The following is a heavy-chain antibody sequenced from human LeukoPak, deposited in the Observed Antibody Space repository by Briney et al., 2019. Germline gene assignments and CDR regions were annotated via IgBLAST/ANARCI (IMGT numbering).Heavy chain of an antibody. CDR3: ARDRFSGDYFDF. Sequence: GGSLRLSCAASGFTFSSYSMNWVRQAPGKGLEWVSSISSSSTYIYYADSVKGRFTISRDNAKNSLYLQMSSLRAEDTAVYYCARDRFSGDYFDFWGRGTLVTVSS. J-gene: IGHJ4*02. D-gene: IGHD2-8*02. CDR2: ISSSSTYI. V-gene: IGHV3-21*01. CDR1: GFTFSSYS.